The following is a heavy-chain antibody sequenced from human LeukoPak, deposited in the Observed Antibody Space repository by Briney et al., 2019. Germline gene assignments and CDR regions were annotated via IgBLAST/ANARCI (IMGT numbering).Heavy chain of an antibody. J-gene: IGHJ4*02. Sequence: GGSLRLSCAASGFTFSSYAMSWVRQAPGKGLEWVSAISGSGGSTYYADSVKGRFTISRDNSKNTLYLQMNSLRAEDTAVYYCAKCRVYYDFWSAHGDYWGQGTLVTVSS. D-gene: IGHD3-3*01. CDR3: AKCRVYYDFWSAHGDY. CDR1: GFTFSSYA. CDR2: ISGSGGST. V-gene: IGHV3-23*01.